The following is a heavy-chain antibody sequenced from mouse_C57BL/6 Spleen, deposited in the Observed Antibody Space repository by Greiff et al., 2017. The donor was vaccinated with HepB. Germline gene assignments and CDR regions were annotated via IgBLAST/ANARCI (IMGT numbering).Heavy chain of an antibody. CDR1: GYTFTSYW. CDR3: ARPPYYGNPYYFDY. CDR2: IDPSDSYT. J-gene: IGHJ2*01. Sequence: VQLQQPGAELVRPGTSVKLSCKASGYTFTSYWMHWVKQRPGQGLEWIGVIDPSDSYTNYNQKFKGKATLTVDTSSSTAYMQLSSLTSEDSALYYCARPPYYGNPYYFDYWGQGTTLTVSS. D-gene: IGHD2-10*01. V-gene: IGHV1-59*01.